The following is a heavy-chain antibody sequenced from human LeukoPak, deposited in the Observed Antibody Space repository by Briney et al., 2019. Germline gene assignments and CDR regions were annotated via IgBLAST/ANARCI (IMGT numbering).Heavy chain of an antibody. CDR2: IYTTGST. CDR3: AREKGIAAAGTSLYYYYGMDV. D-gene: IGHD6-13*01. CDR1: GGSISGYY. J-gene: IGHJ6*02. Sequence: SETLSLTCTVSGGSISGYYWSWIRQPAGKGLEWIGHIYTTGSTNYNPSFKSRVTVSVDRSKNQFSLKLSSVTAADTAVYYCAREKGIAAAGTSLYYYYGMDVWGQGTTVTDSS. V-gene: IGHV4-4*07.